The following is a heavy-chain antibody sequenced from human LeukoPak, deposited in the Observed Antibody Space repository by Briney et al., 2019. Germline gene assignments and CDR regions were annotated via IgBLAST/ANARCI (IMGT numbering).Heavy chain of an antibody. J-gene: IGHJ4*02. CDR1: GFTFSSYS. D-gene: IGHD3-22*01. CDR2: ISSSSSYI. V-gene: IGHV3-21*01. Sequence: AGGSLRLSCAASGFTFSSYSMNWVRQAPGKGLEWVSSISSSSSYIYYADSVKGRFTISRDNAKNSLYLQMNSLRAEDTAVYYCARALDSSGYGLPSYFDYWGQGTLVTVSS. CDR3: ARALDSSGYGLPSYFDY.